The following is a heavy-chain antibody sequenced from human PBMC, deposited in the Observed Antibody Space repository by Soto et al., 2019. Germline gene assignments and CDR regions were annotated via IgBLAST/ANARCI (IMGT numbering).Heavy chain of an antibody. D-gene: IGHD2-2*01. V-gene: IGHV3-11*06. CDR1: GFDFSDAY. CDR2: ITSSSVQT. J-gene: IGHJ5*02. CDR3: ASLVRLHQPPLGP. Sequence: QVHLVESGGGLVKPGGSLRLSCAASGFDFSDAYMSWIRQAPGKGLEWVAWITSSSVQTRYADSVKGRFTISRDNAKNSLYLQMNTPRPEDTAVYYSASLVRLHQPPLGPWGQGTLVIVSS.